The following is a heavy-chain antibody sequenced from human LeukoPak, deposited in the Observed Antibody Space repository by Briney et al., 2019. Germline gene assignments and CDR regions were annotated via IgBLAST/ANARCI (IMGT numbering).Heavy chain of an antibody. CDR1: GFTFIDYY. V-gene: IGHV3-11*01. CDR2: ISSSGSTI. J-gene: IGHJ6*02. Sequence: PGGSLRLSCAASGFTFIDYYMSWIRQAPGKGVEWVSYISSSGSTIYYADSVKGPFTISRDNTKNSLYLQMNSLRAEDTAVYYCARGGMVTGRAYYYYGMDVWGQGTTVTVSS. D-gene: IGHD5-18*01. CDR3: ARGGMVTGRAYYYYGMDV.